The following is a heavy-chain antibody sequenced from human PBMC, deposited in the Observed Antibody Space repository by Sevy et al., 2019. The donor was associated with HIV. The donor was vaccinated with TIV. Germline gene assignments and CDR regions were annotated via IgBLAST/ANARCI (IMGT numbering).Heavy chain of an antibody. Sequence: ASVKVSCKASGGTFSSYVISWVRQAPGQGLEWMGGIIPIFGTANYAQKFQGRVTITADESTGTAYMEQSSLRSEDTAVYYGASEGGVVVPAAINRDQYYFDYWGQGTLVTVSS. CDR3: ASEGGVVVPAAINRDQYYFDY. CDR1: GGTFSSYV. D-gene: IGHD2-2*02. CDR2: IIPIFGTA. J-gene: IGHJ4*02. V-gene: IGHV1-69*13.